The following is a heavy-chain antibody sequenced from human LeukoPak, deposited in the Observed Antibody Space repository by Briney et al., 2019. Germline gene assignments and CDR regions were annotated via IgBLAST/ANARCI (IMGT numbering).Heavy chain of an antibody. J-gene: IGHJ4*02. D-gene: IGHD3-22*01. V-gene: IGHV3-30*02. CDR1: GFTFSSYA. Sequence: GGSLRLSCATSGFTFSSYAMHWVRQTPGKGLEWVAVIWYDGTYKYYGDSVKGRFTLSRDNSKNTLYLQMNSLRAEDTAVYYCAKGPYYYDSSGYYSFDYWGQGTLVTVSS. CDR3: AKGPYYYDSSGYYSFDY. CDR2: IWYDGTYK.